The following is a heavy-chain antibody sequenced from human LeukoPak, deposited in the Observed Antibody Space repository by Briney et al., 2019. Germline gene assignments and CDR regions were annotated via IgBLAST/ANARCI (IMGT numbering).Heavy chain of an antibody. CDR2: IYYSGST. V-gene: IGHV4-39*01. D-gene: IGHD1-26*01. CDR1: GGSISSSGYY. Sequence: SETLSLTCTVSGGSISSSGYYWGWIRQPPGKGLEWIARIYYSGSTDYNPSLQSRVTISVDTSKNQLSLKLSSLTAADTAVYYCARHEYSGSYYGLSWFDPWGQGTLVTVSS. J-gene: IGHJ5*02. CDR3: ARHEYSGSYYGLSWFDP.